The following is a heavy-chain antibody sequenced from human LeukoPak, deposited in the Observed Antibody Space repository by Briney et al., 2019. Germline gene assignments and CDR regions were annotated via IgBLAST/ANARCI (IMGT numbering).Heavy chain of an antibody. Sequence: ASVKVSCKASGYTFTGYYMHWVRQGPGQGLEWMGWINPNSGGTNYAQKFQGRVTMTRDTSISTAYMELSRLRSDDTAVYYCARGYCTNGVCYTGFDYWGQGTLVTVSS. J-gene: IGHJ4*02. V-gene: IGHV1-2*02. CDR2: INPNSGGT. D-gene: IGHD2-8*01. CDR3: ARGYCTNGVCYTGFDY. CDR1: GYTFTGYY.